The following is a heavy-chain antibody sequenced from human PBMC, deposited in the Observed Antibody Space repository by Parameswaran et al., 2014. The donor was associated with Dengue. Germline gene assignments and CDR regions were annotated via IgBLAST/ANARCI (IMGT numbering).Heavy chain of an antibody. J-gene: IGHJ5*02. CDR2: IYYSGST. Sequence: ASETLSLTCTVSGGSIRSGGYYWSWIRQHPGKGLEWIGYIYYSGSTYYNPSLKSRVTISVDTSKNQFSLKLSSVTAADTAVYYCARGQVYYDSGENWFDPWGQGTLVTVSS. CDR1: GGSIRSGGYY. D-gene: IGHD3-22*01. CDR3: ARGQVYYDSGENWFDP. V-gene: IGHV4-31*03.